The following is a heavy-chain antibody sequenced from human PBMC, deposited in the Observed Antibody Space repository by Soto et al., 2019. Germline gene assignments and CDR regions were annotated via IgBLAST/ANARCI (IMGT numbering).Heavy chain of an antibody. D-gene: IGHD2-15*01. Sequence: PSETLSLTCNVSGGSITNSGYYWGWIRQPPGKGLEWIGSIYYSGSTYYSPSLKSRVTISVDTSKNQFSLNLTSVTAADTAIYYCAREENCSGGTCYSEYFHRWGQGTLVTVSS. CDR2: IYYSGST. CDR3: AREENCSGGTCYSEYFHR. J-gene: IGHJ1*01. V-gene: IGHV4-39*02. CDR1: GGSITNSGYY.